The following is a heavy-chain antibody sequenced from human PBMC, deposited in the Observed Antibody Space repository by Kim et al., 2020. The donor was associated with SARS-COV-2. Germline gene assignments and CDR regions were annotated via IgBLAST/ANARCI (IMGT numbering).Heavy chain of an antibody. Sequence: SVKVSCKASGGTFSSYTISWVRQAPGQGLEWMGRIIPILGIANYAQKFQGRVTITADKSTSTAYMELSSLRSEDTAVYYCASDSLYYDILTGSSNWFDPWGQGTLVTVSS. CDR3: ASDSLYYDILTGSSNWFDP. J-gene: IGHJ5*02. D-gene: IGHD3-9*01. CDR1: GGTFSSYT. V-gene: IGHV1-69*02. CDR2: IIPILGIA.